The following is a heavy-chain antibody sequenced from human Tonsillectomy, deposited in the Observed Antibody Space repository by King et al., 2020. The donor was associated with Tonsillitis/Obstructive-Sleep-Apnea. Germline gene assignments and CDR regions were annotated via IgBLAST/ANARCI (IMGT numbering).Heavy chain of an antibody. Sequence: QLQESGPGLVIPSQTLSLTCTVSGGSISNGDYYWGWIRQHPGKGLEWIGHIYYSVTTYYNPSLKSRLTISVDTSMNQFSLRLSSVTAADMAVYYCARNRGAMATLDYWGQGTLVTVSS. CDR1: GGSISNGDYY. CDR3: ARNRGAMATLDY. J-gene: IGHJ4*02. CDR2: IYYSVTT. D-gene: IGHD3-10*01. V-gene: IGHV4-31*03.